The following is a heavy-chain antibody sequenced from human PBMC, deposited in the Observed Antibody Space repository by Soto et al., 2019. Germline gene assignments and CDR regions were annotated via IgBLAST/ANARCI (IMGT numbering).Heavy chain of an antibody. CDR3: VRDQEAAAGTSYYFDY. J-gene: IGHJ4*02. Sequence: QVQLVESGGGVVQPARSLRLSCAASGFTFSSYGMHWVRQAPGKGLEWVAVIWYDGSNKYYADSVKGRFTISRDNSKNTLYLQMNSLRAEDTAVYYCVRDQEAAAGTSYYFDYWGQGTLVTVSS. V-gene: IGHV3-33*01. CDR1: GFTFSSYG. CDR2: IWYDGSNK. D-gene: IGHD6-13*01.